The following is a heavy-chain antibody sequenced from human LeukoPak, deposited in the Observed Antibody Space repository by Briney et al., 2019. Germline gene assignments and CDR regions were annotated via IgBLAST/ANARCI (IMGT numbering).Heavy chain of an antibody. CDR1: GGSISSYY. Sequence: PSETLSLTCTVSGGSISSYYWSWIRQPAGKGLEWIGRIYTSGSTNYNPSLKSRVTMSVDTSKNQFSLKLSSVTAADTAVYYCAGGDYYDSSGYLDYWGQGTLVTVSS. CDR3: AGGDYYDSSGYLDY. D-gene: IGHD3-22*01. CDR2: IYTSGST. V-gene: IGHV4-4*07. J-gene: IGHJ4*02.